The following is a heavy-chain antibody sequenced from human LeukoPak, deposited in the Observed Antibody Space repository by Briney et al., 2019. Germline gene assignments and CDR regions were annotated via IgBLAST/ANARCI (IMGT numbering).Heavy chain of an antibody. CDR3: ARIDRAYYYDSSGYYFDY. D-gene: IGHD3-22*01. J-gene: IGHJ4*02. CDR1: GFTFSSYE. CDR2: ISSSGSTI. V-gene: IGHV3-48*03. Sequence: GGSLRLSCAASGFTFSSYEMNWVPQAPGKGLEWVSYISSSGSTIYYADSVKGRFTISRDNAKNSLYLQMNSLRAEDTAVYYCARIDRAYYYDSSGYYFDYWGQGTLVTVSS.